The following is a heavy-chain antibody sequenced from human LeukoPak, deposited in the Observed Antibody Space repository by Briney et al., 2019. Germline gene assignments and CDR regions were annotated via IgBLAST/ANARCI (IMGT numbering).Heavy chain of an antibody. CDR1: GGSISSSSYY. Sequence: SETLSLTCTVSGGSISSSSYYWGWIRQPPGKGLEWIGSIYYSGSTYYNPSLKSRVTISVDTSKNQFSLKLSSVTAADTAVYYCARHYGSRVPADPYYYYYMDVWGKGTTVTVSS. V-gene: IGHV4-39*07. D-gene: IGHD2-2*01. CDR2: IYYSGST. CDR3: ARHYGSRVPADPYYYYYMDV. J-gene: IGHJ6*03.